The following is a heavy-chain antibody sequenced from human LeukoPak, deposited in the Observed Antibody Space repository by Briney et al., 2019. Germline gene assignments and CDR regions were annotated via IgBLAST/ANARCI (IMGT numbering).Heavy chain of an antibody. CDR1: GGSVSSGSYY. CDR3: ARDSGWPGSDAFDI. CDR2: IYYSGST. Sequence: SETLSLTCTVSGGSVSSGSYYWSWIRQPPGKGLEWIGYIYYSGSTNYNPSLKSRVTISVDTSKNQFPLKLSSVTAADTAVYYCARDSGWPGSDAFDIWGQGTMVTVSS. J-gene: IGHJ3*02. V-gene: IGHV4-61*01. D-gene: IGHD6-19*01.